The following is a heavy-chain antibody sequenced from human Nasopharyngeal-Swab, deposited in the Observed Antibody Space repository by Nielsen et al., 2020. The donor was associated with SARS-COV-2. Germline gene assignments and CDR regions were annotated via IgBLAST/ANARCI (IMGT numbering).Heavy chain of an antibody. J-gene: IGHJ4*02. D-gene: IGHD3-16*01. CDR3: ARQAEVDRAIWDLDH. Sequence: GESLKISCKGSGYSFTSYWIAWVRQIPGKGLEWMGIVFPGDSHTRYGPSFQGQVTISADKSITTAYLQLSSLKASDSAMYYCARQAEVDRAIWDLDHWGQGTLVTVSS. CDR2: VFPGDSHT. CDR1: GYSFTSYW. V-gene: IGHV5-51*01.